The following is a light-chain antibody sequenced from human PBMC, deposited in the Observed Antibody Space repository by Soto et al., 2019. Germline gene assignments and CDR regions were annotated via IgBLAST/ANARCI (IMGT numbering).Light chain of an antibody. CDR1: QTISTY. CDR3: QQSLGIPYT. J-gene: IGKJ2*01. V-gene: IGKV1-39*01. CDR2: AAS. Sequence: DIRMTQSPSALSASVVDRVTITCRASQTISTYLNWYQQKPGKAPKLLIYAASTLQSGVPSRFSGSGSGTDFTLTISSLQPEDFATYYCQQSLGIPYTFGQGTRLEIK.